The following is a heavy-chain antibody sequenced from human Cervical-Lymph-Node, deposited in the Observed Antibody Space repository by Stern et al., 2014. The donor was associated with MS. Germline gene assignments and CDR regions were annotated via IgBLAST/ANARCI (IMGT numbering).Heavy chain of an antibody. CDR2: IYYTGRP. CDR3: ARDVALGYYDTSGYSAFDI. J-gene: IGHJ3*02. D-gene: IGHD3-22*01. CDR1: GGSISSGGYY. Sequence: QVQLQESGPGLVKPSQTLSLTCTVSGGSISSGGYYWNWIRQHPERGLEWIGYIYYTGRPYYKPSLKSRVTISVDTSANRFSLSLSSGTAADTAVYYCARDVALGYYDTSGYSAFDIWGPGTLVTVSS. V-gene: IGHV4-31*03.